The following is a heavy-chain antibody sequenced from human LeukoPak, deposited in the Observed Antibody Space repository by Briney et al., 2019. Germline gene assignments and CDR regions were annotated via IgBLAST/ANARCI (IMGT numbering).Heavy chain of an antibody. CDR3: ASPRAAGYDY. D-gene: IGHD6-13*01. CDR1: GFTFSSYA. Sequence: GGSLRLSCAASGFTFSSYAMSWVRRARGRGLEWVSAISGSGGSTYYADSVKGRFTISRDNSKNTLYLQMNSLRAEDTAVYYCASPRAAGYDYWGQGTLVTVSS. J-gene: IGHJ4*02. CDR2: ISGSGGST. V-gene: IGHV3-23*01.